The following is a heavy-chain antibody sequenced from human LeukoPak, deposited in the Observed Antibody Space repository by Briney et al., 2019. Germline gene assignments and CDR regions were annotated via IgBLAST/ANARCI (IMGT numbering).Heavy chain of an antibody. CDR2: IYYSGST. CDR1: GGSINSYF. D-gene: IGHD2-15*01. J-gene: IGHJ4*02. V-gene: IGHV4-59*12. Sequence: PSETLSLTCTVSGGSINSYFWTWIRQPPGKGLEWIGYIYYSGSTNYNPSLKSRVTMSVDTSKNQFSLKLSSVTAADTAVYYCARKYCSGGSCYYDYWGQGTLVTVSS. CDR3: ARKYCSGGSCYYDY.